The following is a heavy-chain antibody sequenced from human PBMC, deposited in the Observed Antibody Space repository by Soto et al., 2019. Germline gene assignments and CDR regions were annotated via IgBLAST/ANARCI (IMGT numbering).Heavy chain of an antibody. J-gene: IGHJ4*02. CDR3: VRYCSSTLCNGVATRTFDY. D-gene: IGHD5-12*01. CDR2: ISSSGSSF. Sequence: GGALRRFWAAYAFTFNNYAMSWVRQPPGKGLEWVSCISSSGSSFYYADSVKGRFTISRDKSRNSLYLQMNSLRDEDTALYYCVRYCSSTLCNGVATRTFDYWGQGALVTVSS. CDR1: AFTFNNYA. V-gene: IGHV3-48*02.